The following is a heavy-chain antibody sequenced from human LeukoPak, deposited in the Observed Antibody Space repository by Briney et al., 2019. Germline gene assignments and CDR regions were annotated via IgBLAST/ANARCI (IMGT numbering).Heavy chain of an antibody. CDR1: GDSISSGDYY. Sequence: KASETLSLTCTVSGDSISSGDYYWSWIRQPAGKGLEWIGRISSSGSTNYNPSLKSRVTISVDTSKNQFSLKLASVTAADTAIYYCAKGAGGFSYYNWFDPWGQGTLVTVSS. CDR2: ISSSGST. J-gene: IGHJ5*02. V-gene: IGHV4-61*02. D-gene: IGHD5-18*01. CDR3: AKGAGGFSYYNWFDP.